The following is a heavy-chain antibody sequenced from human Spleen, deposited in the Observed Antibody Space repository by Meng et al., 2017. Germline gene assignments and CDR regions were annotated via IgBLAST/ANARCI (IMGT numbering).Heavy chain of an antibody. D-gene: IGHD6-19*01. V-gene: IGHV4-34*01. CDR1: GWSFNDYY. CDR3: ATKDIGSGWKGTDF. J-gene: IGHJ4*02. Sequence: QVHLQQLGAGLLKPSETLSLTSAVYGWSFNDYYWSWIRQSPGKGLEWIGEINYSGSTNYNPSLKSRVTILVDTSKNLFSPKLTTVTAADTAVYYCATKDIGSGWKGTDFWGQGTLVTVSS. CDR2: INYSGST.